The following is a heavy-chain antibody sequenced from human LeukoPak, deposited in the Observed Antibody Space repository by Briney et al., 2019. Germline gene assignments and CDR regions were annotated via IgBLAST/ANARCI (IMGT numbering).Heavy chain of an antibody. CDR2: INHSGST. J-gene: IGHJ4*01. V-gene: IGHV4-34*01. CDR3: ARKEMGLRTLPFDY. D-gene: IGHD5-12*01. CDR1: ARSVSGVY. Sequence: PSPTLSLTCAVYARSVSGVYWGWIRPPPGKGLEWMGEINHSGSTNYNPSLKSRVTISVDTSKNQFSLKLSSVTAADTAVYYCARKEMGLRTLPFDYWGQGTLVTGSS.